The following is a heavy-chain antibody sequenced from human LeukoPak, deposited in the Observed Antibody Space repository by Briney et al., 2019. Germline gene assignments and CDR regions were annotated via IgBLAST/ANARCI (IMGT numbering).Heavy chain of an antibody. CDR1: GFTFSSYA. J-gene: IGHJ4*02. Sequence: KSGGSLRLSCAASGFTFSSYAMSWVRQAPGKGLECVSAISGSGGSAYYADSVKGRFTISRDNSKNTLYPRMNSLRAEDTAVYYCAKSLWQQLIQRTTLDNWGQGTLVTVSS. CDR3: AKSLWQQLIQRTTLDN. V-gene: IGHV3-23*01. D-gene: IGHD6-13*01. CDR2: ISGSGGSA.